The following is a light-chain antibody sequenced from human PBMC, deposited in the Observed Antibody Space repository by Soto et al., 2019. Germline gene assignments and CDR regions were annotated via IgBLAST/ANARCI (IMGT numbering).Light chain of an antibody. CDR2: EVN. CDR1: SSDVGGYNY. CDR3: SSYAGSSNV. V-gene: IGLV2-8*01. Sequence: QSALTQPPSASGSPGQSVAISCTGTSSDVGGYNYVSWYQQHPGKAPKLMIYEVNKRPSGVPDRFSGSKSGNTAYLTVSGLQAVDEAEYYCSSYAGSSNVFGTGTKVTFL. J-gene: IGLJ1*01.